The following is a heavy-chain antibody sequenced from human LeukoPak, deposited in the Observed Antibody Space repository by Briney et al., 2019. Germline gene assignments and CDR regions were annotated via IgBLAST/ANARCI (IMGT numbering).Heavy chain of an antibody. J-gene: IGHJ4*02. D-gene: IGHD3-10*01. V-gene: IGHV3-64*01. CDR1: GFSFSAYA. CDR3: ARYGSGSCYDY. Sequence: GGSLRLSCVASGFSFSAYAMHWVRQAPGKGLEYVSGISTNGDGTYYANSMKGRFAIFRDNSKNTLYLQMSSLTAEDMAVYYCARYGSGSCYDYWGQGTLVTVSS. CDR2: ISTNGDGT.